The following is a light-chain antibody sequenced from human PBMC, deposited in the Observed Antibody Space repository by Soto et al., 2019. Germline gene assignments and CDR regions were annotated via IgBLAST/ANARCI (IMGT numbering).Light chain of an antibody. V-gene: IGLV2-14*01. CDR1: SNDVGGYNY. CDR2: EVS. Sequence: QSALTQPASLSGSPGQSITMFCTGTSNDVGGYNYVSWYQQHPGKAPKLKIYEVSNRPSGISSRFSGSKTANTASLTISGLQAEDEAEYYCSSFTGSTTGVFGGGTPLTVL. J-gene: IGLJ3*02. CDR3: SSFTGSTTGV.